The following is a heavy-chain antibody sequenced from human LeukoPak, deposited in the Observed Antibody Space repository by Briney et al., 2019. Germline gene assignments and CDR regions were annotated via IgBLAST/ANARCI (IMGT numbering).Heavy chain of an antibody. V-gene: IGHV3-7*03. J-gene: IGHJ4*02. CDR3: ARFGYSGWNLEY. CDR1: GFSFRDFW. CDR2: INQGGSVK. D-gene: IGHD5-12*01. Sequence: GGSLRLSCAASGFSFRDFWMTWVRQAPGKGLEWVASINQGGSVKHYVDSVKGRFTISRDDAESSLYVQMNSLRDEDTAVYYCARFGYSGWNLEYWGQGTLVTVSS.